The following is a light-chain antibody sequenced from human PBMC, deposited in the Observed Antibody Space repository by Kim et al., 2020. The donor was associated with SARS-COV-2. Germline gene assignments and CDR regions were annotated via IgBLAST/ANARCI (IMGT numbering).Light chain of an antibody. CDR3: SSYATSRSYV. V-gene: IGLV2-14*03. J-gene: IGLJ1*01. CDR2: DVN. CDR1: YNY. Sequence: YNYVSWYQQYPGKAPKLMIYDVNKRPSGVSNRFSGSKSGNTASLTISGLQAEDEADYYCSSYATSRSYVFGTVTKVTVL.